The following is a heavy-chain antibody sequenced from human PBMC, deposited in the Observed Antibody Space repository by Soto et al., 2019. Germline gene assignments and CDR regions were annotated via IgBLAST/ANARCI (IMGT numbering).Heavy chain of an antibody. CDR1: GYTFTSYD. D-gene: IGHD5-12*01. Sequence: ASVKVSCKASGYTFTSYDINWVRQATGQGLEWMGWMNPNSGNTGYAQKFQGRVTMPRNTSISTAYMELSSLRSEDTAVYYCARGDSGYDYYYYYYMAVWGKGTTVTVSS. J-gene: IGHJ6*03. V-gene: IGHV1-8*01. CDR2: MNPNSGNT. CDR3: ARGDSGYDYYYYYYMAV.